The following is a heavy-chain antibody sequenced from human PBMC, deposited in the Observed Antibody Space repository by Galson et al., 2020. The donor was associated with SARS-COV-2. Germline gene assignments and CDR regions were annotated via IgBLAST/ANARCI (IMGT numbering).Heavy chain of an antibody. V-gene: IGHV4-59*01. CDR2: IYYSGST. CDR3: ARDNNLRGTPEGVRGSRVYYYGMDV. D-gene: IGHD3-16*01. CDR1: GGSISSYY. J-gene: IGHJ6*02. Sequence: ASETLSLTCTVSGGSISSYYWSWIRQPPGKGLEWIGYIYYSGSTNYNPSLKSRVTISVDTSKNQFSLKLSSVTAADTAVYYCARDNNLRGTPEGVRGSRVYYYGMDVWGQGTTVTVSS.